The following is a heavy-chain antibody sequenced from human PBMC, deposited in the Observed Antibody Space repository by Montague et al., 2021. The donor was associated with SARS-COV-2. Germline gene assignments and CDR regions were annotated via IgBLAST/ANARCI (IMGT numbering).Heavy chain of an antibody. V-gene: IGHV3-74*01. CDR2: IKSDGSNT. J-gene: IGHJ4*02. CDR1: GFTFSSHW. CDR3: VFLGGHFDY. D-gene: IGHD3-16*01. Sequence: SLRLSCAASGFTFSSHWMHWVRQAPGKGLVWVSRIKSDGSNTNYADFVKGRFTISRDNAKNTLYLQMNSLRAEDTAVYYCVFLGGHFDYWGQGTLVTVSS.